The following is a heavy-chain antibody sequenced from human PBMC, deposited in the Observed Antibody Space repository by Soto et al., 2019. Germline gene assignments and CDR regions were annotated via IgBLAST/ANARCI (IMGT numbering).Heavy chain of an antibody. V-gene: IGHV5-10-1*01. D-gene: IGHD3-22*01. J-gene: IGHJ4*02. Sequence: PGESLKISCKGSGYSFTSYWISWVRQMPGNGLEWMGRIDPSDSYTNYSPSFQGHVTISADKSITTAYLQWSSLKASDTAMYYCALNSYDSSGYYYLDHWGQGTLVTVSS. CDR2: IDPSDSYT. CDR3: ALNSYDSSGYYYLDH. CDR1: GYSFTSYW.